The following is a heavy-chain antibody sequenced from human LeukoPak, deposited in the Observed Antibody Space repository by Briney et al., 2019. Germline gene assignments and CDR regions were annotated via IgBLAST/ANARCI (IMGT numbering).Heavy chain of an antibody. V-gene: IGHV3-21*01. Sequence: SGGALRLSCSAPGFTFSRYSMKWGRPAPGEGVGGGSSISSSSSYIYYADSVKGRFTISRDNAKNSLYLQMNSLRAEDTAVYYCARGYGDYQYYFDYWGQGTLVTVSS. CDR3: ARGYGDYQYYFDY. D-gene: IGHD4-17*01. CDR2: ISSSSSYI. J-gene: IGHJ4*02. CDR1: GFTFSRYS.